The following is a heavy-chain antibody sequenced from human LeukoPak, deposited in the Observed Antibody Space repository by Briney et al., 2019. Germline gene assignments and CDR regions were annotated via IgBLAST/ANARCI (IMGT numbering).Heavy chain of an antibody. CDR2: IGRSGDST. Sequence: GGSLRLSCAASGFGFNSYVMSRVRQAPGKGLEWVSGIGRSGDSTHYADSVKGRFTISRDNSNNRLYLQMNSLRAEDTAVYYCAKDSPPWGQGTLVTVSS. J-gene: IGHJ5*02. CDR1: GFGFNSYV. CDR3: AKDSPP. V-gene: IGHV3-23*01.